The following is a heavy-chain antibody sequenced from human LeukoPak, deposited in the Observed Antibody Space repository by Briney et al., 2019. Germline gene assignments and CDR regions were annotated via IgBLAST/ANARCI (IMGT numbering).Heavy chain of an antibody. J-gene: IGHJ4*02. CDR3: ARYNWNYLDY. Sequence: PSETLSLTCAVYGGPFSGYYWSWIRQPPGKGLEWIGEINHSGSTNYNPSLKSRVTISVDTSKNQFSLKLSSVTAADTAVYYCARYNWNYLDYWGQGTLVTVSS. D-gene: IGHD1-20*01. CDR1: GGPFSGYY. CDR2: INHSGST. V-gene: IGHV4-34*01.